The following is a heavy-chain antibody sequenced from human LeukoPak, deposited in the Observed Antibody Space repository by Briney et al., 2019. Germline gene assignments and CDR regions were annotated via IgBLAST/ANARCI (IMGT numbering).Heavy chain of an antibody. Sequence: GGSLRLSCAASGFTFSSYAMHWVRQAPGKGLEWVAVISYDGSDKYYADSVKGRFTISRDNPKNTLYLQMNSLRAEDTAVYYCAKDSAGYRSGGSCYSFVYWGQGSLVTVSS. CDR1: GFTFSSYA. D-gene: IGHD2-15*01. J-gene: IGHJ4*02. V-gene: IGHV3-30*18. CDR2: ISYDGSDK. CDR3: AKDSAGYRSGGSCYSFVY.